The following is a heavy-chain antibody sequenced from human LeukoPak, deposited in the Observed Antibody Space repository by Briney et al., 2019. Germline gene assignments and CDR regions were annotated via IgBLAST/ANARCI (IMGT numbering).Heavy chain of an antibody. CDR2: IYYSGST. CDR1: GGFISTYF. J-gene: IGHJ4*02. V-gene: IGHV4-59*08. Sequence: SETLSLTCTVSGGFISTYFWNWIRQPPGKGLEWIGYIYYSGSTNYNPSLNSRVTISVDTSKNQFSLRLSPVTAADTAVYYCARHGEDYYESRGNYYFDYWGQGTLVTVSS. D-gene: IGHD3-22*01. CDR3: ARHGEDYYESRGNYYFDY.